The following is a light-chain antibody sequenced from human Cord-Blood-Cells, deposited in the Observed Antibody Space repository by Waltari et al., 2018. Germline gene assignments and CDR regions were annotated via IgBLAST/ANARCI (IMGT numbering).Light chain of an antibody. Sequence: QSALTQPASVSGSPGQSITISCTGTSSDVGGYNYVSWYQQHPGKAPKPMIYDVSNRPSVVSNRFSGSKSGNTASLTISGLQAEDEADYYCSSYTSSSTLYVFGTGTKVTVL. CDR2: DVS. CDR3: SSYTSSSTLYV. CDR1: SSDVGGYNY. J-gene: IGLJ1*01. V-gene: IGLV2-14*01.